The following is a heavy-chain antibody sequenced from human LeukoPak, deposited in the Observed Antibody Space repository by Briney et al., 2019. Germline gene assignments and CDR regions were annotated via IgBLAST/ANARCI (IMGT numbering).Heavy chain of an antibody. CDR1: GYTFTSYA. CDR2: INAGNGNT. D-gene: IGHD6-13*01. CDR3: ARGSSRPKTYYFDY. Sequence: ASVKVSCKASGYTFTSYAMHWVRQAPGQRLEWMGWINAGNGNTKYSQKFQGRVTITRDTSASTAYMELSSLRSEGTAVYYCARGSSRPKTYYFDYWGQGTLVTVSS. V-gene: IGHV1-3*01. J-gene: IGHJ4*02.